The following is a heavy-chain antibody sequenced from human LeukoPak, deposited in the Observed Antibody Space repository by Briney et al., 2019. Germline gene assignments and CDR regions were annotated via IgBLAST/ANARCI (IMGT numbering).Heavy chain of an antibody. Sequence: SETLSHTCTVSGGSISSGCYYWSWIRQHPGKGLEWIGYIYYSGSTYYNPSLKSRVTISVDTSKNQFSLKLSSVNAEDTAVYYCARSYCSSASCSPYYYYYMDVWGKGTTVTVSS. V-gene: IGHV4-31*03. D-gene: IGHD2-2*01. CDR1: GGSISSGCYY. J-gene: IGHJ6*03. CDR3: ARSYCSSASCSPYYYYYMDV. CDR2: IYYSGST.